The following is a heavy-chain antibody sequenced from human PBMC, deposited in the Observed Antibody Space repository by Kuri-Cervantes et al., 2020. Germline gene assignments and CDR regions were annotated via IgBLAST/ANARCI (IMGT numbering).Heavy chain of an antibody. Sequence: GGSLRLSCAASGFTSSSYGMHWVRQAPGKGLEWVSYISSSSSTIYYADSVKGRFTISRDNAKNSLYLQMNSLRDEDTAVYYCARDGEVVVAAYYFDYWGQGTLVTVSS. V-gene: IGHV3-48*02. D-gene: IGHD2-15*01. CDR3: ARDGEVVVAAYYFDY. CDR1: GFTSSSYG. J-gene: IGHJ4*02. CDR2: ISSSSSTI.